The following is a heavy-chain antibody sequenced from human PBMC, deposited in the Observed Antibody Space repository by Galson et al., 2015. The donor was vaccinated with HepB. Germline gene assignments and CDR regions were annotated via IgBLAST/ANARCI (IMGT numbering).Heavy chain of an antibody. CDR3: ARDDPPENSYYYYYGMDV. Sequence: SLRLSCAASGFSFSSYSMNWVRQAPGKGLEWISYISSATGIIYYADSVKGRFTVSRDNAKNSLYLQMNSLKDEDTAVYYCARDDPPENSYYYYYGMDVWGQGTTVTVSS. CDR2: ISSATGII. V-gene: IGHV3-48*02. J-gene: IGHJ6*02. D-gene: IGHD2/OR15-2a*01. CDR1: GFSFSSYS.